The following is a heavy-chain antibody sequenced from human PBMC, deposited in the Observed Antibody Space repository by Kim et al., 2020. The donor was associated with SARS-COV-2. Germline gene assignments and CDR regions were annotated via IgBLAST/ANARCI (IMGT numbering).Heavy chain of an antibody. CDR3: ARDPGYFLNPSYWYSDL. V-gene: IGHV1-69*13. J-gene: IGHJ2*01. Sequence: SVKVSCKASGGTFSSYASSWVRQAPGQGLEWMGGIIPFFGSANYAQKFQGRVTITADESTSTAYMELSSLRSEDTAVYYCARDPGYFLNPSYWYSDLWGRGTLVTVSS. D-gene: IGHD1-1*01. CDR1: GGTFSSYA. CDR2: IIPFFGSA.